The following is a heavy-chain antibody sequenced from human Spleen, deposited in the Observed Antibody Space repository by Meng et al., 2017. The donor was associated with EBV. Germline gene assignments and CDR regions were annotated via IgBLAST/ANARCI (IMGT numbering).Heavy chain of an antibody. CDR2: INHSGDT. Sequence: VRIQQWGAGLLKPSETLSLTCGVYGESFSVYYWSWIRQSPGKGLEWIGEINHSGDTRYNPSLESRVTISVATSKNQVSLKLKSVTAADTAMYYCARGPEIVVVIFPTNWFDPWGQGTLVTVSS. V-gene: IGHV4-34*02. CDR3: ARGPEIVVVIFPTNWFDP. D-gene: IGHD2-21*01. CDR1: GESFSVYY. J-gene: IGHJ5*02.